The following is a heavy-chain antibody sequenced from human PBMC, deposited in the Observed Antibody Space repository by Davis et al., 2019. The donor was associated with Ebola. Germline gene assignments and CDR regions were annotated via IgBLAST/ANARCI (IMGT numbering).Heavy chain of an antibody. CDR3: ARDRDRPEQLYYYYGMDV. CDR2: IIPIFGTA. V-gene: IGHV1-69*13. J-gene: IGHJ6*02. D-gene: IGHD1/OR15-1a*01. Sequence: SVKVSCKASGGTFSGYAISWVRQAPGQGLEWMGGIIPIFGTANYAQKFQGRVTITADESTSTAYMELSSLRSEDTAVYYCARDRDRPEQLYYYYGMDVWGQGTTVTVSS. CDR1: GGTFSGYA.